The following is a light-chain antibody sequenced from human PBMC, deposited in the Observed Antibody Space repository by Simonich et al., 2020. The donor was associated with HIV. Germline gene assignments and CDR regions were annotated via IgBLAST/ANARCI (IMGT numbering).Light chain of an antibody. J-gene: IGKJ1*01. V-gene: IGKV3-15*01. CDR1: QSVSSY. CDR3: QQYNKWPPWT. CDR2: DAS. Sequence: EIVLTQSPATLSLSPGERATLSCRASQSVSSYIAWYQQKPGQAPRLLIYDASTRATGIPARFSGSGSGTEFTLTISNMQSEDFVVYYCQQYNKWPPWTFGQGTKVEI.